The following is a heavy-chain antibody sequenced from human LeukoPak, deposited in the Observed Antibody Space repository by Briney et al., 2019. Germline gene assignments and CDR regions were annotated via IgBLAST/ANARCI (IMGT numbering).Heavy chain of an antibody. V-gene: IGHV4-59*01. Sequence: PSETLSLTCTVSGGSISIYYWSWIRQPPGKGLEWIGYIYYSGSTNYNPSLKSRVTISVDTSKNQFSLKLSSVTAADTAVYYCARGRDAFDIWGQGTMVTVSS. J-gene: IGHJ3*02. CDR3: ARGRDAFDI. CDR1: GGSISIYY. CDR2: IYYSGST.